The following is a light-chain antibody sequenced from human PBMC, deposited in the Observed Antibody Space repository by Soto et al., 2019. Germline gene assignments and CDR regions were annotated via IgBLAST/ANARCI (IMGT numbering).Light chain of an antibody. J-gene: IGKJ1*01. Sequence: IQMTQSPSSLSASVGDRVTITCRASQGIRNDLAWYQQKPGKVPKLLIYAASTLQSGVPSRFSGSGSGTDFTLTISSLQPEDVATYYCQKYNSAPWTFGQGTKVDIK. CDR3: QKYNSAPWT. V-gene: IGKV1-27*01. CDR2: AAS. CDR1: QGIRND.